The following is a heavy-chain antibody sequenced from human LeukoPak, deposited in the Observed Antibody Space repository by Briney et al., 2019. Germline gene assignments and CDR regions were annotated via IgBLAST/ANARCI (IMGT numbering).Heavy chain of an antibody. V-gene: IGHV4-59*01. J-gene: IGHJ5*02. Sequence: PSETLSLTCTVSGGSISSYYWSWIRQPPGKGLEWIGYIYYSGSTNYNPSLKSRVTISVDTSKNQFSLKLSSVTAADTAVYYCARVLLSSGYPNWFDPWGQGTLVTVSS. CDR1: GGSISSYY. CDR3: ARVLLSSGYPNWFDP. CDR2: IYYSGST. D-gene: IGHD3-22*01.